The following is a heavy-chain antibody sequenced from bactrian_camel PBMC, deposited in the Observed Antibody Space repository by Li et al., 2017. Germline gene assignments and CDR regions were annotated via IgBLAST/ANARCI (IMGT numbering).Heavy chain of an antibody. D-gene: IGHD6*01. Sequence: HVQLVESGGGSVQAGGSLRLSCVVSGHSRGSNCVGWYRLPPGGAPREREGIAAIRRSGGETWYAGSVKGRFTISKDNAKNTLYLQMNSLKPEDTARYVCAADSCAEVQAGAPKHWGQGTQVTVS. CDR2: IRRSGGET. V-gene: IGHV3-3*01. J-gene: IGHJ4*01. CDR3: AADSCAEVQAGAPKH. CDR1: GHSRGSNC.